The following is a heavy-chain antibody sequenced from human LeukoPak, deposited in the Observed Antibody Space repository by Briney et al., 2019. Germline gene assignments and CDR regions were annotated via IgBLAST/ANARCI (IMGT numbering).Heavy chain of an antibody. CDR2: IYYSGST. J-gene: IGHJ4*02. Sequence: SETLSLTCTVSGGSISSSSYYWGWIRQPPGKGLEWIGSIYYSGSTYYNPSLKSRVTISVDTSKNQFSLKLSSVTAADTAVYYCARRGQQRLVIREYYFDYWGQGTLVTVSS. D-gene: IGHD6-13*01. V-gene: IGHV4-39*01. CDR1: GGSISSSSYY. CDR3: ARRGQQRLVIREYYFDY.